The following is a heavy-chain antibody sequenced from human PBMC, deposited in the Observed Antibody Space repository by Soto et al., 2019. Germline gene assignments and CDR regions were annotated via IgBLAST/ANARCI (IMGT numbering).Heavy chain of an antibody. Sequence: QVQLVESGGGVVQPGRSLRLSCAASGFTFSSYAMHWVRQAPGKGLEWVAVISYDGSNKYYADSVKGRFTISRDNSKNTLYLQMNSLRAEDTAVYYCARDRSVVTPFDYWGQGTLVTVSS. V-gene: IGHV3-30-3*01. CDR2: ISYDGSNK. CDR3: ARDRSVVTPFDY. J-gene: IGHJ4*02. CDR1: GFTFSSYA. D-gene: IGHD2-15*01.